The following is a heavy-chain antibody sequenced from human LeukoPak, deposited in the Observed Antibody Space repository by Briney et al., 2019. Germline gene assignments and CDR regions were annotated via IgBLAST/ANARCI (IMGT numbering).Heavy chain of an antibody. Sequence: GASVKVSCKASGYTFTNYDINWVRQATGQGLEWMGWMNPNSGNSGYAQKFQGRVTITRNTSVSTAYMELSSLRSEDTAVYYCARGFGSSGFYHFDSWGQGTLVTVSS. V-gene: IGHV1-8*03. D-gene: IGHD3-22*01. CDR1: GYTFTNYD. J-gene: IGHJ4*02. CDR3: ARGFGSSGFYHFDS. CDR2: MNPNSGNS.